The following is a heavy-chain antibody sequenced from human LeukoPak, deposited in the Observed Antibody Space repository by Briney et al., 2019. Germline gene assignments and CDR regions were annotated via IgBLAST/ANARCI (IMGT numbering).Heavy chain of an antibody. CDR2: INTSGDSP. J-gene: IGHJ4*02. Sequence: AGGSLRLSCAASGFTFSNYAMAWVRQAPGKGLEWVSTINTSGDSPYYADSLRGRFTISRDNSKNTLYLQLNSLRAEDTAVYFCAKDALALSSSGSKIFDFWGQGTLVTVSS. D-gene: IGHD1-26*01. CDR1: GFTFSNYA. CDR3: AKDALALSSSGSKIFDF. V-gene: IGHV3-23*01.